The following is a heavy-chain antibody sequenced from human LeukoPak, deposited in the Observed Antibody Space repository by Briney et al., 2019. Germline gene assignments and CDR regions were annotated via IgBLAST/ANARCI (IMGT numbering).Heavy chain of an antibody. J-gene: IGHJ6*02. CDR2: ISYDGSNK. CDR3: ANAHGGSGSYYIDYYYGMYV. CDR1: GFTFSSYG. Sequence: GGSLRLSCAASGFTFSSYGMHWVRQAPGKGLEGVAVISYDGSNKYYADSVKGRFTISRDNSKNTLYLQMNSLRAEDTAVYYCANAHGGSGSYYIDYYYGMYVWGQGTTVTVSS. D-gene: IGHD3-10*01. V-gene: IGHV3-30*18.